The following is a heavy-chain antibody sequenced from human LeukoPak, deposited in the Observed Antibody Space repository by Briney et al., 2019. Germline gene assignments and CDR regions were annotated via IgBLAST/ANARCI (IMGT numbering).Heavy chain of an antibody. J-gene: IGHJ1*01. CDR2: ISSSGDST. Sequence: GGSLRLSCAASGFTFSSYSLNWVRQAPGKGLEWVSTISSSGDSTYYADSVKGRFTISRDNSKNMLFLQMDSLRAEDTAVYSCAKDLPKITIFGAFQHWGQGSLVTVSS. CDR1: GFTFSSYS. D-gene: IGHD3-3*01. CDR3: AKDLPKITIFGAFQH. V-gene: IGHV3-23*01.